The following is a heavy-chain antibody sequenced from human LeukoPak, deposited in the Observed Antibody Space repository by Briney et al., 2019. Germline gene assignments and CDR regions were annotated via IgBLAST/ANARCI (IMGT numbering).Heavy chain of an antibody. CDR2: IYSNGKE. Sequence: GGSLRLSCLASGFSVDSNYMSWVRQAPGKGLEWVSVIYSNGKEYYAESAKGRFTISRGISKNSLDLQMNRLRGDDTAVYYCARESPTSGIDSWGQGTLVIVSS. V-gene: IGHV3-53*01. CDR1: GFSVDSNY. CDR3: ARESPTSGIDS. J-gene: IGHJ5*01. D-gene: IGHD2-15*01.